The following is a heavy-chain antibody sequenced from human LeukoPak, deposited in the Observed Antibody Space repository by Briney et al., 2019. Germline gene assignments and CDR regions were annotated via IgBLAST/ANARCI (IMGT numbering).Heavy chain of an antibody. D-gene: IGHD3/OR15-3a*01. CDR2: ISSNGGST. J-gene: IGHJ5*02. CDR1: GFTFSSYA. Sequence: QPGGSLRLSCAASGFTFSSYAMHWVRQAPGKGLEYVSAISSNGGSTYYANSVKGRFTISRDNSKNTLYLQMGSLRAEDMAVYYCARGGLGRPRNNWFDPWGQGTLVTVSS. V-gene: IGHV3-64*01. CDR3: ARGGLGRPRNNWFDP.